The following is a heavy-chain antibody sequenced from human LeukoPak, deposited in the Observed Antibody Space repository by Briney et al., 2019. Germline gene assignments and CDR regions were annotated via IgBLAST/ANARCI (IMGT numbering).Heavy chain of an antibody. CDR1: GYTFSNYY. CDR2: INPRGDWS. J-gene: IGHJ4*02. Sequence: ASVKVSCKASGYTFSNYYMHWVRQAPGQGLGWMGIINPRGDWSAYAQNLQGRVTLTRDTSTSTVYMELSSLRSDDTAVYYCAKDGGRYSADFWGQGTVLTVSS. CDR3: AKDGGRYSADF. D-gene: IGHD1-26*01. V-gene: IGHV1-46*01.